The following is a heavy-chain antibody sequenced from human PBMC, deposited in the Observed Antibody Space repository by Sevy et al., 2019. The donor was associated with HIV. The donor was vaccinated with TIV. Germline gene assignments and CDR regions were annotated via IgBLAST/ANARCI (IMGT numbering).Heavy chain of an antibody. CDR3: ARDHCSGGSCPCYYSYDGMDV. J-gene: IGHJ6*02. D-gene: IGHD2-15*01. CDR1: GFTFSSYS. Sequence: GGSLRLSCAASGFTFSSYSMNWVRQAPGKGLEWVSSISSSSSYMYYADSVKGRFTISRDNAKNSLYLQMNSLSAEDTAVYYCARDHCSGGSCPCYYSYDGMDVWGQGTTVTVSS. CDR2: ISSSSSYM. V-gene: IGHV3-21*01.